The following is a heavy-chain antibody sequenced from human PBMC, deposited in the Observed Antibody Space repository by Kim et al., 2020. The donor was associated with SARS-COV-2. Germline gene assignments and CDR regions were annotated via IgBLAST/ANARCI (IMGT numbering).Heavy chain of an antibody. D-gene: IGHD3-9*01. Sequence: GGSLRLSCAASGFTFSSYGMHWVRQAPGKGLEWVAVISYDGSNKYYADSVKGRFTISRDNSKNTLYLQMNSLRAEDTAVYYCAKSPYYDILTGPDYWGQGTLVTVSS. CDR2: ISYDGSNK. V-gene: IGHV3-30*18. CDR3: AKSPYYDILTGPDY. CDR1: GFTFSSYG. J-gene: IGHJ4*02.